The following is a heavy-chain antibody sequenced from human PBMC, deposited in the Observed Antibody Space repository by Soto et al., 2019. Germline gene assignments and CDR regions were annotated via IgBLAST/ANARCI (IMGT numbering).Heavy chain of an antibody. D-gene: IGHD3-22*01. V-gene: IGHV1-58*01. J-gene: IGHJ4*01. CDR2: ITVGTGNT. CDR1: GFRFTSSS. CDR3: AAGDSSGYYGG. Sequence: QLRLVQSGPEVKKPGTSVKVSCKASGFRFTSSSVQWVRQARGQRLEWIGWITVGTGNTNYAQKFQERVTITRVMSTSTAYMEMSNLRSEDTAVYYCAAGDSSGYYGGWGQGTKVTVSS.